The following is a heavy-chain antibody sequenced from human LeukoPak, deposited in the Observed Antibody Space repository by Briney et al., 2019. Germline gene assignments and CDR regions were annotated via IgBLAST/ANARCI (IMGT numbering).Heavy chain of an antibody. D-gene: IGHD3-10*01. J-gene: IGHJ5*01. CDR2: ISGSGSNT. CDR1: GFTFSNYA. CDR3: AKAGYGSGNHNWFDS. V-gene: IGHV3-23*01. Sequence: GGSLRLSCAASGFTFSNYAMIWVRQGPGKGLEWVSGISGSGSNTYYVDSVKGRCTISRDNSKNTLYLQMNSLRAEDTAIYYCAKAGYGSGNHNWFDSWGQGTLVTVSS.